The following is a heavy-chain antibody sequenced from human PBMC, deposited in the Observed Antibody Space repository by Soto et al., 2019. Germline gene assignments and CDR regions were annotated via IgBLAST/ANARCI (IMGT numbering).Heavy chain of an antibody. CDR1: GYTFTGYY. Sequence: ASVKVSCKASGYTFTGYYMHWVRQAPGQGLEWMGWINPNSGGTNYAQKFQGWVTMTRDTSISTAYMELSRLRSDDTAVYYCARGVEVDGATAFDIWGQGTMVTVSS. J-gene: IGHJ3*02. V-gene: IGHV1-2*04. CDR3: ARGVEVDGATAFDI. D-gene: IGHD1-26*01. CDR2: INPNSGGT.